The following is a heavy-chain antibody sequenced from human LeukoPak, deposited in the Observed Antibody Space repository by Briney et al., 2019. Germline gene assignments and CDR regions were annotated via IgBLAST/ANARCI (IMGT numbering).Heavy chain of an antibody. CDR1: GGSISSSSYY. CDR3: ARVDYGSGSYRFDP. V-gene: IGHV4-39*07. CDR2: IYYVGRT. Sequence: PSETLSLTCTVSGGSISSSSYYWDWLRHSPGKGLEGRGSIYYVGRTYYNPSLESRVTISVDTSKNQFSLKLSSVTAADTAVYYCARVDYGSGSYRFDPWGQGTLVTVSS. D-gene: IGHD3-10*01. J-gene: IGHJ5*02.